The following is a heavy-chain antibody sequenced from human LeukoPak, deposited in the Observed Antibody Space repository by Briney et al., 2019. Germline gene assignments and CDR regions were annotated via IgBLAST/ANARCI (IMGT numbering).Heavy chain of an antibody. Sequence: RTGGSLRLSCAASGFTFSRYSMNWVRQAPGKGLEWVSAISGSSTNTYYADSVEGRFTISRDNSKNTLYLQMNSLRAEDAAVYYCASTVSSSGWYMDVWGKGTTVTISS. CDR2: ISGSSTNT. J-gene: IGHJ6*03. CDR1: GFTFSRYS. V-gene: IGHV3-23*01. CDR3: ASTVSSSGWYMDV. D-gene: IGHD6-19*01.